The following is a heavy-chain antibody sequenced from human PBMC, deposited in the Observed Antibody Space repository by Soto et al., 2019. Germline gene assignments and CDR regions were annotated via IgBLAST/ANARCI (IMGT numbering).Heavy chain of an antibody. Sequence: GGSLRLTCTASGFTFNNYAMSWVRQAPGKGLEWVASISGSGRSTNYADSVKGRFTISRDNSKNTLAVQMSSLRADDTAVYYCARDGGNICSGGSCYFQAPDNWGQGTLVTVSS. CDR2: ISGSGRST. J-gene: IGHJ4*02. V-gene: IGHV3-23*01. D-gene: IGHD2-15*01. CDR3: ARDGGNICSGGSCYFQAPDN. CDR1: GFTFNNYA.